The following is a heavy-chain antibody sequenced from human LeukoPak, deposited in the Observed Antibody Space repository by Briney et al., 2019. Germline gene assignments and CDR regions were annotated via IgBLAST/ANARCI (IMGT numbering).Heavy chain of an antibody. CDR1: GFTFSSYA. CDR2: ISYDGSNK. D-gene: IGHD1-26*01. V-gene: IGHV3-30*04. Sequence: GGSLRLFCAASGFTFSSYAMHWVRQAPGKGLEWVAVISYDGSNKYYADSVEGRFTISRDNSKNTLYLQMNSLRAEDTAVYYCARVGTRFDFYYYMDVWGKGTTVTVSS. CDR3: ARVGTRFDFYYYMDV. J-gene: IGHJ6*03.